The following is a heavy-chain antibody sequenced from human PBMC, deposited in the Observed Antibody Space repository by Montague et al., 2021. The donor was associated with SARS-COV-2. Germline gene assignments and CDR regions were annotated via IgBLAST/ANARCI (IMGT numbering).Heavy chain of an antibody. Sequence: SETLSLTCAVNGTSFSGYYWNWIRQPPGKGLEWIGEINHGGSTKYSPSLKSRLTISADTSNNQFSLKLTSVAAADTAVYYCARLRDGVVPSPILGVGPYYSYYYMDVWGRGTTVTVSS. V-gene: IGHV4-34*01. CDR3: ARLRDGVVPSPILGVGPYYSYYYMDV. D-gene: IGHD3-10*01. J-gene: IGHJ6*03. CDR2: INHGGST. CDR1: GTSFSGYY.